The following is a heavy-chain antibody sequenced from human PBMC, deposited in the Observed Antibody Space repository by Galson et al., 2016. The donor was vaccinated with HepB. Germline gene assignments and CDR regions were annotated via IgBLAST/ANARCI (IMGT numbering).Heavy chain of an antibody. Sequence: SLRLSCATSGFIFSSYAMHWVRQAPGKGLEWVAVIWHDGSLKYYADSVKGRFTISRDNSKNMLYLQMNGLRGEDTAVYYCAGAFYYGSSGWGPAALDIWGQGTVVTVSS. J-gene: IGHJ3*02. CDR2: IWHDGSLK. CDR1: GFIFSSYA. CDR3: AGAFYYGSSGWGPAALDI. V-gene: IGHV3-33*01. D-gene: IGHD3-22*01.